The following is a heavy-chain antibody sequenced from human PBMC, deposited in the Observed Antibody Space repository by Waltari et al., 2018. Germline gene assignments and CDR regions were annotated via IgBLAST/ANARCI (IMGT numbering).Heavy chain of an antibody. CDR3: ARDPSASGVYSSRGYYYYYGMDV. CDR2: IKQDGSGK. CDR1: GFTFSSYW. Sequence: EVQLVESGGGLVQPGGSLRLSCAASGFTFSSYWMSWVRQAPGKGLGWVANIKQDGSGKYYVDSVKGRFTISRDNAKNSLYLQMNSLRAEDTAVYYCARDPSASGVYSSRGYYYYYGMDVWGQGP. D-gene: IGHD6-13*01. J-gene: IGHJ6*02. V-gene: IGHV3-7*04.